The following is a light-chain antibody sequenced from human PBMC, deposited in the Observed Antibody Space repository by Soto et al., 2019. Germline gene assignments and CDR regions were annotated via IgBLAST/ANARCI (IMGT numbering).Light chain of an antibody. CDR3: SSYTSSSTLVV. V-gene: IGLV2-14*01. J-gene: IGLJ2*01. CDR2: DVS. CDR1: SSDVGGYNH. Sequence: QSALTQPASVSGSPGQSITISCTGTSSDVGGYNHVSWYQQHPGKAPKLMIYDVSNRPSGVSNRFSGSKSGNTASLTISGLQADDEADYYCSSYTSSSTLVVFGGGTKLTVL.